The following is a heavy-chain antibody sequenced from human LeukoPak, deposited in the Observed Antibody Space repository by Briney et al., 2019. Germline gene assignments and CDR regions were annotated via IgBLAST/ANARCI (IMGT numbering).Heavy chain of an antibody. D-gene: IGHD6-19*01. CDR2: ISTSGST. V-gene: IGHV4-4*07. CDR1: GGSISGYY. J-gene: IGHJ3*02. Sequence: SETLSLTCTVSGGSISGYYWSWIRQPAGMGLEWIGRISTSGSTHYSPSLKSRVTMSVDTSRNQFSLNLSSVAAADTAVYYCARDQSSGSDAFDIWGQGTMVTVSS. CDR3: ARDQSSGSDAFDI.